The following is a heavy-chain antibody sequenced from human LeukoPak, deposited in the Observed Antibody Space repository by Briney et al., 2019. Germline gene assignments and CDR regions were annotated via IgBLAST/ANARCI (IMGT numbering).Heavy chain of an antibody. CDR1: GGTFSSYA. CDR2: IIPIFGTA. V-gene: IGHV1-69*01. CDR3: ARDSNQYAVVPAAAVSYFDY. J-gene: IGHJ4*02. D-gene: IGHD2-2*01. Sequence: SVNVSCKASGGTFSSYAISWVRQAPGQGLEWMGGIIPIFGTANYAQKFQGRVTITADESTSTAYMELSSLRSEDTAVYYCARDSNQYAVVPAAAVSYFDYWGQGTLVTVSS.